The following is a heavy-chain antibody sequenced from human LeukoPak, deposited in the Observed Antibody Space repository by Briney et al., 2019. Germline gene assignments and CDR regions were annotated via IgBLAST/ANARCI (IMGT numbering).Heavy chain of an antibody. CDR3: AKDASMVRGVIMD. CDR1: GFTFDDYT. J-gene: IGHJ4*02. CDR2: ISWDGGST. Sequence: GGSLRLSCAASGFTFDDYTMPWVRHAPGKGLEWVSLISWDGGSTYYADSVKGRFTISRDNSKNSLYLQMNSLRTEDTALYYCAKDASMVRGVIMDWGQGTLVTVSS. V-gene: IGHV3-43*01. D-gene: IGHD3-10*01.